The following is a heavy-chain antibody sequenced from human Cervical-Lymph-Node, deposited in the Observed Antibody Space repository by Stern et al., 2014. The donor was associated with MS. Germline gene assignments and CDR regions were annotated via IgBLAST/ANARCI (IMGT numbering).Heavy chain of an antibody. CDR2: INPNSGGT. Sequence: MQLVESGAEVKKPGASVKVSCKASGYTFTGYYMHWVRQAPGQGLEWMGWINPNSGGTNYAQKFQGWVTMTRDTSISTAYMELSRLRSDDTAVYYCARDIAVAEYGMDVWGQGTTVTVS. J-gene: IGHJ6*02. CDR3: ARDIAVAEYGMDV. D-gene: IGHD6-19*01. CDR1: GYTFTGYY. V-gene: IGHV1-2*04.